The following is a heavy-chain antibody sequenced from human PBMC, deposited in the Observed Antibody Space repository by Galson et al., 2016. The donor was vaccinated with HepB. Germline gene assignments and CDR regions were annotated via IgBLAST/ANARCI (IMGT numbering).Heavy chain of an antibody. V-gene: IGHV3-7*01. D-gene: IGHD3-22*01. J-gene: IGHJ3*02. Sequence: SLRLSCAASRFSFRTYWMSWVRQAPGMGLEWVAKIKQDGSEKYYVDSVKGRFTISRDNAKNELNLQMNSLRDEEQAVYYCAIDNYYYESRGPGAFDMWGQVTMVTVSS. CDR3: AIDNYYYESRGPGAFDM. CDR2: IKQDGSEK. CDR1: RFSFRTYW.